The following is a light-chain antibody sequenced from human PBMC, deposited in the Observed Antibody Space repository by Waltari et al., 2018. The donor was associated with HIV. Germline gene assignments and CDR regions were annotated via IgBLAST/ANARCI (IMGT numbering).Light chain of an antibody. CDR1: SSDVGNYNL. CDR3: CSYATSSTSLYV. Sequence: QSALTQPASVSGSPGQSITISCIGTSSDVGNYNLVSWYQQHPGKAPKLMIYEGSKRPSGVSNRFSGSKSGNTASLTISGLQADDEADYYCCSYATSSTSLYVFGTGTKVTVL. CDR2: EGS. J-gene: IGLJ1*01. V-gene: IGLV2-23*01.